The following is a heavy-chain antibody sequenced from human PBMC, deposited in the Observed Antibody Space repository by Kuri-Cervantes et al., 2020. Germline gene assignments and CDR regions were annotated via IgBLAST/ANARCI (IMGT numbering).Heavy chain of an antibody. D-gene: IGHD3-16*01. CDR3: TTYEDMDV. Sequence: GESLKISCAASGFTFSHAWMSWVHQAPGKGLEWVGRIKSKTDGGTTDYAAPVKGRFSISGDDSKNTLYLQMNSLKTEDTAVYYCTTYEDMDVWGKGTTVTVSS. J-gene: IGHJ6*03. CDR2: IKSKTDGGTT. CDR1: GFTFSHAW. V-gene: IGHV3-15*01.